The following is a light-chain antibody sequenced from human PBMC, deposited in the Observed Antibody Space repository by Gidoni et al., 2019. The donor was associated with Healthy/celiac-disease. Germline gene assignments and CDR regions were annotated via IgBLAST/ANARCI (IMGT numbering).Light chain of an antibody. CDR1: QDISNS. J-gene: IGKJ4*01. CDR2: DAS. Sequence: DIQMTQSPSSLSASVGDRVTITCQASQDISNSLKWYQQKPGKAPKLRIYDASKLETGVPSRFSGSGSGTDFTFTIRSLQPEDIATYYCQQYDNLPLTFGGGTKVEIK. V-gene: IGKV1-33*01. CDR3: QQYDNLPLT.